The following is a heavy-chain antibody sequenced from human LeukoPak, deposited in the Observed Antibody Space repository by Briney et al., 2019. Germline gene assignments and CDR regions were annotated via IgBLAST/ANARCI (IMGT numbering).Heavy chain of an antibody. Sequence: ASVKVSCKASGYIFTSYGIRWVRHAPGQGLEWMGWISAYNGNTNYAQKLQGRVTVTTDTSTSTAYMELRSLRSDDTAVYYCARDSGGAVAGFDYWGQGTLVTVSS. CDR1: GYIFTSYG. V-gene: IGHV1-18*01. J-gene: IGHJ4*02. D-gene: IGHD6-19*01. CDR2: ISAYNGNT. CDR3: ARDSGGAVAGFDY.